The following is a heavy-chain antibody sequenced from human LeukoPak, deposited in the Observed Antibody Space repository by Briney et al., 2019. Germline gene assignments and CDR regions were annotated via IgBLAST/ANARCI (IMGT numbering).Heavy chain of an antibody. V-gene: IGHV4-30-4*08. CDR1: GGSISSGDYY. CDR3: ARGDGAARRGYYYYYMDV. Sequence: SQTLSLTCTVSGGSISSGDYYWSWIRQPPGKGLEWIGYIYYSGSTYYNPSLKSRVTISVDTSKNQFTLKLSSVTAADTAVYYCARGDGAARRGYYYYYMDVWGKGTTVTVSS. D-gene: IGHD6-6*01. J-gene: IGHJ6*03. CDR2: IYYSGST.